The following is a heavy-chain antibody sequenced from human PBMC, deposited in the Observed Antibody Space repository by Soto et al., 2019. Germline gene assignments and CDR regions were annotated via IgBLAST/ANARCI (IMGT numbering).Heavy chain of an antibody. D-gene: IGHD2-15*01. CDR3: AKIAMGVVAAPVDY. CDR2: ISGSGGST. V-gene: IGHV3-23*01. J-gene: IGHJ4*02. CDR1: GFTFSSYA. Sequence: PGGSLRLSCAASGFTFSSYAMSWVRQAPGKGLEWVSAISGSGGSTYYADSVKGRFTISRDNSRNTLYLQMNSLRAEDTAVYYCAKIAMGVVAAPVDYWGQGTLVTVSS.